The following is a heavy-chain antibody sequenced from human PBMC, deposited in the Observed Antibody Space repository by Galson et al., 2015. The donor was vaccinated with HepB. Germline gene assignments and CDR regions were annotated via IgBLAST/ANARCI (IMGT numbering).Heavy chain of an antibody. D-gene: IGHD5-18*01. CDR3: ATVRGYSYGYDY. V-gene: IGHV3-48*02. Sequence: SLRLSCAASGFTFSSSIMNWVRQAPGKGLEWVSYISISSSTIYYADSVKGRFTISRDNAKNSLYPQMNSLRDDDTAVYYCATVRGYSYGYDYWGQGTLVTVSS. CDR1: GFTFSSSI. J-gene: IGHJ4*02. CDR2: ISISSSTI.